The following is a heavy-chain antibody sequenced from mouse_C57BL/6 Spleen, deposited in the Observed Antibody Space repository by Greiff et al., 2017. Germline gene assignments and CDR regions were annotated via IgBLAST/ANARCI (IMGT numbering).Heavy chain of an antibody. D-gene: IGHD1-1*01. V-gene: IGHV14-4*01. CDR1: GFNIKDDY. CDR2: IDPENGDT. J-gene: IGHJ4*01. CDR3: TSDYYGSSPYAMDY. Sequence: VQLQQSGAELVRPGASVKLSCTASGFNIKDDYMHWVKQRPEQGLEWIGWIDPENGDTEYASKFQGKATITADTSSNTAYLQLSSLTAEDTAVYYCTSDYYGSSPYAMDYWGQRTSVTVSS.